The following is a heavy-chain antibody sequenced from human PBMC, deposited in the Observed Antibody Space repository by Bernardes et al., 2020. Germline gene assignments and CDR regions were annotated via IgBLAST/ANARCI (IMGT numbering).Heavy chain of an antibody. D-gene: IGHD6-6*01. CDR1: GGSISGSSHF. Sequence: SETLSLTCTVSGGSISGSSHFWGWLRQPPGKGLEWIGSVYFSGSTYNNPSLKSRVTISVDTSKNQLSLRLSSVTAADTAVYYCARHSCPWPGSSFGRCWFGPWGQGTLVTVSS. CDR3: ARHSCPWPGSSFGRCWFGP. J-gene: IGHJ5*02. V-gene: IGHV4-39*01. CDR2: VYFSGST.